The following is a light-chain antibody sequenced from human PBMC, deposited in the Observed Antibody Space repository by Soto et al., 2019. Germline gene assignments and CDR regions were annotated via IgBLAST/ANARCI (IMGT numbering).Light chain of an antibody. CDR1: QSVSSSY. CDR3: QQYGSSPSIT. J-gene: IGKJ5*01. Sequence: EIVLTQSSVTLSLSPGERATLSCRASQSVSSSYLAWYQQKPGQAPRLLIYGASSRATGIPDRFSGSGSGTDLTLTISRLEPEDFAVYYCQQYGSSPSITFGQGTRLEIK. V-gene: IGKV3-20*01. CDR2: GAS.